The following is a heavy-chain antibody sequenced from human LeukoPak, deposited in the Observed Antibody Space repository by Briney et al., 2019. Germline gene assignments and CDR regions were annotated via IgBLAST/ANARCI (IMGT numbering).Heavy chain of an antibody. D-gene: IGHD5-24*01. V-gene: IGHV3-30-3*01. Sequence: GGSLRLSCAASGFTFSSYAMHWVRQAPGKGLEWVAVISYDGSNKYYADSVKGRFTISRDNSKNTLYLQMNSLRAEDTAVYYCAGGEMATIIYWGQGTLVTVSS. CDR3: AGGEMATIIY. CDR1: GFTFSSYA. J-gene: IGHJ4*02. CDR2: ISYDGSNK.